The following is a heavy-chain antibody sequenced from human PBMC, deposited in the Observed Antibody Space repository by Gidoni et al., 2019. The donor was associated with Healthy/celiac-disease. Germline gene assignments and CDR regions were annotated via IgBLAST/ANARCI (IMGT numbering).Heavy chain of an antibody. J-gene: IGHJ4*02. V-gene: IGHV3-49*03. CDR3: TRGGIAAAVYY. CDR1: GFTFGDYA. Sequence: EVQLGESGGGLVQPGRSLRLSGTASGFTFGDYAMSWFRQAPGKGLEWVGFIRSKAYGGTTEYAASVKGRFTISRDDSKRIAYLQMNSLKTEDTAVYYCTRGGIAAAVYYWGQGTLVTVSS. CDR2: IRSKAYGGTT. D-gene: IGHD6-13*01.